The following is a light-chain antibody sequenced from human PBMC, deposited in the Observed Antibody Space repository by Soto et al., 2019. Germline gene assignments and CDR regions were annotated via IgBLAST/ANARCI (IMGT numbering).Light chain of an antibody. Sequence: QSALTQPASVSGSPGQSITIFCTGTSSDVGGYDYVSWYQQHPGKAPKLLIYDVTNRPSGVSNRFSGSKSGNTASLTISGLQAEDEADYYCSSYSSSGIPVFGGGTQLTVL. V-gene: IGLV2-14*01. CDR3: SSYSSSGIPV. CDR1: SSDVGGYDY. J-gene: IGLJ7*01. CDR2: DVT.